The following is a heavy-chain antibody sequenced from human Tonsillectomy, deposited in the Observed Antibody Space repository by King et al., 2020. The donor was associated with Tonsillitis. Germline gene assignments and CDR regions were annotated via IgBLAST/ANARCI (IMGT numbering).Heavy chain of an antibody. D-gene: IGHD1-26*01. V-gene: IGHV4-59*08. CDR1: GGSMSSYY. CDR2: IYYSGYT. CDR3: ARHGVGAPTSFVL. J-gene: IGHJ1*01. Sequence: QLQDSGPGLVKPSETLSLTCTVSGGSMSSYYWNWIRQPPGKGLEWIGYIYYSGYTNYNPSLKSLVTISLDTSKNQFSLKLNAVTAADTAVYYCARHGVGAPTSFVLGGQGTLVPVPP.